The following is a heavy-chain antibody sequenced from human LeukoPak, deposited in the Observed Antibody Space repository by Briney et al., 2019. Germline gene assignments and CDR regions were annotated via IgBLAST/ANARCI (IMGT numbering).Heavy chain of an antibody. D-gene: IGHD6-13*01. CDR1: GGTFSSYA. CDR2: IIPILGIA. J-gene: IGHJ4*02. CDR3: ARNSYSSSWYIGY. Sequence: SVKVSCKASGGTFSSYAISWVRQAPGQGLEWMGRIIPILGIANYAQKFQGRVTITADKSTSTAYMELSSLRSEDTAVYYCARNSYSSSWYIGYWGQGILVTAAS. V-gene: IGHV1-69*04.